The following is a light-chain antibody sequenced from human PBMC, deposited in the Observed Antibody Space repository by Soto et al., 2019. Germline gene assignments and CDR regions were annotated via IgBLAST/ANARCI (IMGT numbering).Light chain of an antibody. Sequence: IVLTHSPGTLSLSPGERATLSCRASQSVTSSSLAWHQQKPGQAPRLLIYGASSRATGIPDRFSGSGSGTDFTLTITRLEPEDFAVYYCQQYGSSPWTFGQGTKVDIK. CDR2: GAS. V-gene: IGKV3-20*01. J-gene: IGKJ1*01. CDR3: QQYGSSPWT. CDR1: QSVTSSS.